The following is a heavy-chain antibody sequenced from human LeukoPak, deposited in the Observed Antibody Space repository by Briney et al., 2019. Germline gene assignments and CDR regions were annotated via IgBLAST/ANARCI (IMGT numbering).Heavy chain of an antibody. J-gene: IGHJ5*02. Sequence: GGSLRLSCAASGFTFSSYGMHWVRQAPGKGLEWVAFIRYDGSNKYYADSVKGRFTISRDNSKNTLYLQMNSLRAEDTAVYCCAKDPLQIFGVVENWFDPWGQGTLVTVSS. CDR1: GFTFSSYG. CDR3: AKDPLQIFGVVENWFDP. CDR2: IRYDGSNK. V-gene: IGHV3-30*02. D-gene: IGHD3-3*01.